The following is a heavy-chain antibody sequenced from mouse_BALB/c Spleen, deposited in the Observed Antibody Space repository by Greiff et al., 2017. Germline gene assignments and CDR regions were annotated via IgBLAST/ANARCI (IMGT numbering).Heavy chain of an antibody. D-gene: IGHD2-10*02. CDR2: IDPETGGT. CDR1: GYTFTDYE. CDR3: TRGGGYDYWAMDY. J-gene: IGHJ4*01. V-gene: IGHV1-15*01. Sequence: QVQLQQSGAELVRPGASVTLSCKASGYTFTDYEMHWVKQTPVHGLEWIGAIDPETGGTAYNQKFKGKATLTADKSSSTAYMELRSLTSEDSAVYYCTRGGGYDYWAMDYWGQGTSVTVSS.